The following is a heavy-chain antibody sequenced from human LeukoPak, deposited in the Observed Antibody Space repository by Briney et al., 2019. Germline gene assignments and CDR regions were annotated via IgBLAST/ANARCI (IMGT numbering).Heavy chain of an antibody. V-gene: IGHV3-23*01. CDR3: AKDRIPYGDYDY. Sequence: GGSLRLSCAASEFTYGMNWVRQAPGKGLECVSAISSSGSNTYYADSVKGRFTISRDNSKNTLYLQMNSLRAEDTAVYYCAKDRIPYGDYDYWGQGTLVTVSS. CDR1: EFTYG. CDR2: ISSSGSNT. D-gene: IGHD4-17*01. J-gene: IGHJ4*02.